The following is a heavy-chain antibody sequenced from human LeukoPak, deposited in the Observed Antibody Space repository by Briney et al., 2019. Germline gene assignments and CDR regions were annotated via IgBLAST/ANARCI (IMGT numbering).Heavy chain of an antibody. CDR2: MSASSGNT. D-gene: IGHD2-21*02. CDR3: ARTPPKGDIDY. CDR1: GYTFTNYD. J-gene: IGHJ4*02. V-gene: IGHV1-8*01. Sequence: ASVKVSCKASGYTFTNYDINWVRQATGQGLEWLGWMSASSGNTGYAQKFQGRVSMTRATSISTAYSELTSLTFDDTAVYYCARTPPKGDIDYWGQGTLVTVSS.